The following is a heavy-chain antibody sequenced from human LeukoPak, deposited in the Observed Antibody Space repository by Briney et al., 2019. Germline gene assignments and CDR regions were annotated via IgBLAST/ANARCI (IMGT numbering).Heavy chain of an antibody. CDR3: AKGDCSSTSCYSGGWGY. Sequence: GGSLRLSCAASGFTFDDYAMHWVRQAPGKGLEWVSLISGDGGSTYYAGSVKGRFTISRDNSKNSLYLQMNSLRTEDTALYYCAKGDCSSTSCYSGGWGYWGQGTLVTVSS. CDR2: ISGDGGST. CDR1: GFTFDDYA. D-gene: IGHD2-2*01. V-gene: IGHV3-43*02. J-gene: IGHJ4*02.